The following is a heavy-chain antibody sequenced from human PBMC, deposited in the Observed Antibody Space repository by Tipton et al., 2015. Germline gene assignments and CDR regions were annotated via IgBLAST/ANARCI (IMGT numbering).Heavy chain of an antibody. Sequence: TLSLTCTVSGGSVSSTHYYWSWIRQPPGKGLEWIGFIFYSGGTNYNPSLTSPFTISLDTSKNQFSLRLTSVTAADTAVYYCARGGRLLPTYGLDVWGQWTTVTVSS. CDR3: ARGGRLLPTYGLDV. D-gene: IGHD2-15*01. CDR1: GGSVSSTHYY. V-gene: IGHV4-61*01. CDR2: IFYSGGT. J-gene: IGHJ6*02.